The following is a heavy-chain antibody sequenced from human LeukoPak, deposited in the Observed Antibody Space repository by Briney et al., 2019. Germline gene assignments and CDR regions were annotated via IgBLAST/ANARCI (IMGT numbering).Heavy chain of an antibody. J-gene: IGHJ4*02. V-gene: IGHV4-61*02. CDR1: GGSISSDDYY. CDR2: IYPDGST. CDR3: ARGFDGYHFFYY. D-gene: IGHD5-24*01. Sequence: TLSLTGTVSGGSISSDDYYWTWIRQPAGKGLEWIGRIYPDGSTTYNPSLKSRVTISLDTSKNQFSLTLSSVTAADTAVFYCARGFDGYHFFYYWGQGTLVTVSS.